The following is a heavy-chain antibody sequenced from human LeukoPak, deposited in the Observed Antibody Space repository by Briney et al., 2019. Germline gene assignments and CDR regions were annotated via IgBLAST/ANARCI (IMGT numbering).Heavy chain of an antibody. V-gene: IGHV1-18*01. CDR2: ISAYSGDT. CDR3: ARGKPYAFDN. Sequence: GASVKVSCKTAGYTFTSHGISWVRQAPGQGLEWMGWISAYSGDTKFAQKFQGRVTMTTETSKNTAYMELRSLRFDDTAVYYCARGKPYAFDNWGQGTLVTVS. CDR1: GYTFTSHG. J-gene: IGHJ4*02.